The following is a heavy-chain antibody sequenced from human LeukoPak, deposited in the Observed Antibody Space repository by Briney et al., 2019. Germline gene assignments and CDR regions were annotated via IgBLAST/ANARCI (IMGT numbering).Heavy chain of an antibody. CDR1: GFTFSSFW. CDR2: ISPDGSTT. D-gene: IGHD3-22*01. CDR3: ARDKYYYDSSGSLKAYYYGMDV. V-gene: IGHV3-74*01. J-gene: IGHJ6*02. Sequence: PGGSLRLSCAGSGFTFSSFWLHWVRHAPGKGLVWVSRISPDGSTTNLADSVKGRCTISRDNPKNTLFLEMSSLRAEDTAVYYCARDKYYYDSSGSLKAYYYGMDVWGQGTTVTVSS.